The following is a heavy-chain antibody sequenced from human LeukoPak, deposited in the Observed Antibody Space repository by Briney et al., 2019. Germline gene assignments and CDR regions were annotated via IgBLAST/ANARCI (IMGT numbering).Heavy chain of an antibody. Sequence: PGGSLRLSCSASGFTFSSYAMHWVRQAPGKGLEYVSAISSNGGSTYYADSVKGRFTISRDNSKNTLYLQMSGLRAEDTAVYYCADITMVRGVDYWGQGTLVTVSS. V-gene: IGHV3-64D*06. D-gene: IGHD3-10*01. CDR2: ISSNGGST. CDR3: ADITMVRGVDY. CDR1: GFTFSSYA. J-gene: IGHJ4*02.